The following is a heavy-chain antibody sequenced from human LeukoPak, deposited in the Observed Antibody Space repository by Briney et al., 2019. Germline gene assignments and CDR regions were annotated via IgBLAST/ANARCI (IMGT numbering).Heavy chain of an antibody. CDR1: GFTLNNAW. CDR2: IKRETDGGTI. V-gene: IGHV3-15*01. D-gene: IGHD3-22*01. J-gene: IGHJ1*01. Sequence: GGSLRLSCPASGFTLNNAWMSWVRQAPGKGLEWLGRIKRETDGGTIDYAAPVKGRFTISRDDSRNTLYLQMDSLKIEDTAVYYCTTDRYYDNSELQFQHWGQGTLVTVSS. CDR3: TTDRYYDNSELQFQH.